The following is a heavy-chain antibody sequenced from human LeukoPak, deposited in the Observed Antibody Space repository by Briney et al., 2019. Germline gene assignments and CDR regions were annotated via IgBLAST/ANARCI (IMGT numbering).Heavy chain of an antibody. Sequence: GGSLRLSCAASGFTFSSYWMSWVRQAPGKGLEWVANIKQDGSEKYYVDSVKGRFTISRDNAKNSLYLQINSLRAEDTAVYYCARGYDYDILTGLGYYFDYWGQGTLVTVSS. J-gene: IGHJ4*02. CDR1: GFTFSSYW. CDR3: ARGYDYDILTGLGYYFDY. CDR2: IKQDGSEK. D-gene: IGHD3-9*01. V-gene: IGHV3-7*01.